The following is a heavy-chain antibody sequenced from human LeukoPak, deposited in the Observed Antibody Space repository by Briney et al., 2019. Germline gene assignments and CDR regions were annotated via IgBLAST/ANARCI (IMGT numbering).Heavy chain of an antibody. CDR1: GFSVSDHY. Sequence: PGGSLRLSCVVSGFSVSDHYMSWVRQAPGKGLQWLSVIFADDLTYYEDSIKGRFTISRDRSQNTLYLQMKSLRAEDTAVYYCAKDKEVTRGGFDYWGQGTLVTVSS. J-gene: IGHJ4*02. CDR3: AKDKEVTRGGFDY. CDR2: IFADDLT. D-gene: IGHD4-11*01. V-gene: IGHV3-53*01.